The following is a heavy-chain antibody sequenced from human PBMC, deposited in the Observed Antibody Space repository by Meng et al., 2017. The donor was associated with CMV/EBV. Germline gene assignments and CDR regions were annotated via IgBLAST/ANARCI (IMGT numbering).Heavy chain of an antibody. V-gene: IGHV1-69*05. D-gene: IGHD3-22*01. J-gene: IGHJ4*02. CDR2: IIPIFGTA. CDR3: ARGVTSLDYYDSSGYYYFDY. Sequence: SVKVSCKASGGTFSSYAISWVRQAPGQGLEWMGGIIPIFGTANYAQKFQGRVTITTDESTSTAYMELSSLRSEDTAVYYCARGVTSLDYYDSSGYYYFDYWGQGTLVTVSS. CDR1: GGTFSSYA.